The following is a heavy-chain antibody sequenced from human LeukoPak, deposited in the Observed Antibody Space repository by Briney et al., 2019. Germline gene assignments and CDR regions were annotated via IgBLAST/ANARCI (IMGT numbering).Heavy chain of an antibody. CDR3: ARERGDTMAFDI. CDR2: IASDGTI. J-gene: IGHJ3*02. V-gene: IGHV3-69-1*01. D-gene: IGHD3-3*01. CDR1: GFILSNYE. Sequence: GGSLRLSCVASGFILSNYEMNWVRQAPGKGLEWISFIASDGTIEYADSVKGRFTISRDNAKNSLYLQMNSLRVEDTAVYYCARERGDTMAFDIWGQGTMVTVSS.